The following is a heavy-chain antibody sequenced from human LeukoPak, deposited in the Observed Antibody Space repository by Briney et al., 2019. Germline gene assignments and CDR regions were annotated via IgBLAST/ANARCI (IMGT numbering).Heavy chain of an antibody. CDR2: IYSSGNT. CDR3: ARGPGGSSSSDFDY. V-gene: IGHV4-59*08. CDR1: GDSLSSYY. Sequence: PSETLSLTCTVSGDSLSSYYWTWIRQPPGKELEWIGYIYSSGNTNYNPSLKGRVTISLDTSKNQFSLNLSSVTAADTAVYYCARGPGGSSSSDFDYWGQGTLVTVSS. D-gene: IGHD6-6*01. J-gene: IGHJ4*02.